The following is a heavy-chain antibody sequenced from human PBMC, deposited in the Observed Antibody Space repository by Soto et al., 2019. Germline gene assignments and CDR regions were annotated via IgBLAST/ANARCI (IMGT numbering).Heavy chain of an antibody. CDR1: GFTFRPYA. V-gene: IGHV3-23*01. J-gene: IGHJ6*02. CDR2: ISGSGGSI. CDR3: VKGYWKGDV. D-gene: IGHD1-1*01. Sequence: EVQLLESGGGLVQPGGSLRLSCAASGFTFRPYARNWVRQVPGNGPEAVSAISGSGGSIHYADSVKARFTISTDNSQNSPYLQMNSLRDEDTAVYHCVKGYWKGDVWGQGTRVTVSS.